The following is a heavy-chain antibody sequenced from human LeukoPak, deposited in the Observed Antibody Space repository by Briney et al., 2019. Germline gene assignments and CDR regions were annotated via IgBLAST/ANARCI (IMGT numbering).Heavy chain of an antibody. CDR2: ISSSSRYI. CDR1: VFTFNSYS. CDR3: ARSPPLPH. Sequence: PGGSLRLSCAASVFTFNSYSMNWVRQAPGKGLEWVSSISSSSRYIYYADSVKGRFTISRDNAKNSLYLQMNSLRVDDTAVYYCARSPPLPHWGQGTLVTVSS. V-gene: IGHV3-21*01. J-gene: IGHJ4*02.